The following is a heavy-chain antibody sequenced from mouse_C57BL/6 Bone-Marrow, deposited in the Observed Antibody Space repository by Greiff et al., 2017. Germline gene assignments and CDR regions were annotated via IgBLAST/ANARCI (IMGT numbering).Heavy chain of an antibody. V-gene: IGHV14-1*01. J-gene: IGHJ2*01. CDR3: THDGYDEFEY. CDR1: GFNIKDYY. Sequence: EVKLQQSGAELVRPGASVKLSCTASGFNIKDYYMHWVKQRPEQGLEWIGRIDPEDGDTEYAPKFQGKATMTADTSSNTAYLQLSSLTSEDTAVYYCTHDGYDEFEYWGQGTTLTVSA. D-gene: IGHD2-2*01. CDR2: IDPEDGDT.